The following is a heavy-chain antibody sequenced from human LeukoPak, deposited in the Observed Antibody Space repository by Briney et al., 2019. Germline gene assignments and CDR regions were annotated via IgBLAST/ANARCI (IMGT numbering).Heavy chain of an antibody. Sequence: GGSLRLSCAASGFTFSSYAMHWVRQAPGKGLEWVAVISYDGSNKYYADSVKGRFTISRDNSKNTLYLQMNSLRAEDTAVYYCARSSPPYDSSGYYAWGQGTLVTVSS. V-gene: IGHV3-30-3*01. D-gene: IGHD3-22*01. CDR1: GFTFSSYA. J-gene: IGHJ4*02. CDR3: ARSSPPYDSSGYYA. CDR2: ISYDGSNK.